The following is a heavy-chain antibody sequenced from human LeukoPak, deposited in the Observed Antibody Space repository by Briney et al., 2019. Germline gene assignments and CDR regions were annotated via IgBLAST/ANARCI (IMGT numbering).Heavy chain of an antibody. Sequence: GASVKVSCKASGGTFSSYAISWVRQAPGQGLEWMGWISAYNGNTNYAQKLQGRVTMTTDTSTSTAYMELRSLRSDDTAVYYCARDPTVTTLPDYWGQGTLVTVSS. CDR3: ARDPTVTTLPDY. CDR1: GGTFSSYA. V-gene: IGHV1-18*01. J-gene: IGHJ4*02. D-gene: IGHD4-17*01. CDR2: ISAYNGNT.